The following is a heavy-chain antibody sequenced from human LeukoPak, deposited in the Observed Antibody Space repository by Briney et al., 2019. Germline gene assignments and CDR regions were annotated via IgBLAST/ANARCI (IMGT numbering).Heavy chain of an antibody. CDR2: IGSGGDT. V-gene: IGHV3-13*01. Sequence: GGSLRLSCAGSGFSFSSYDMLWVRQATGKGLEWVSAIGSGGDTYYAGSVKGRFTISRESAKNSFYLQMNSLSAGDTAVYFCARAVAGTDEIDSWGQGTLVTVSS. CDR3: ARAVAGTDEIDS. D-gene: IGHD6-19*01. CDR1: GFSFSSYD. J-gene: IGHJ4*02.